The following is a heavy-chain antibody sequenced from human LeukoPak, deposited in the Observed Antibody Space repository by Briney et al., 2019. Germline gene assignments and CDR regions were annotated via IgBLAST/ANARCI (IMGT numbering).Heavy chain of an antibody. CDR1: GGSLSSGDYY. D-gene: IGHD2-15*01. Sequence: SQTLSLTCTVSGGSLSSGDYYWSWIRQPPGTGLEWIGYIYYSGSTYYNPSLKSRVTISVDTSKNQFSLKLSSVTAADTAVYYCARVGCSGGSCYPYYWGQGTLVTVSS. CDR2: IYYSGST. V-gene: IGHV4-30-4*01. J-gene: IGHJ4*02. CDR3: ARVGCSGGSCYPYY.